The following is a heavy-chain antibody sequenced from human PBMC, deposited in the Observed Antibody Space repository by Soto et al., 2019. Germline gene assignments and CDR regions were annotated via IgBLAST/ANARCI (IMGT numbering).Heavy chain of an antibody. CDR3: ARDSSGYPYYFDY. J-gene: IGHJ4*02. V-gene: IGHV1-3*01. CDR2: INAGNGNT. D-gene: IGHD3-22*01. Sequence: ASVKVSCKASGYTFTSYAMHWVRQAPGQRLEWMGWINAGNGNTKYSQKFQGRVTITRDKSTSTAYMELSSLRSEDTAVYYCARDSSGYPYYFDYWGQGTLVTVSS. CDR1: GYTFTSYA.